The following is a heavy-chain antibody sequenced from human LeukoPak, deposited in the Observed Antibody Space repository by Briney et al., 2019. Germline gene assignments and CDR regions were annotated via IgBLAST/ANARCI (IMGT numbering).Heavy chain of an antibody. CDR1: GDTFSTYA. Sequence: ASVKVSCKASGDTFSTYAISWVRQAPGQALEWMGWITPFNGNTNYAQKFQDRVTITRDRSMSTAYMELSSLRSEDTAMYYCARSGAATDAFDIWGQGTMVTVSS. D-gene: IGHD1-26*01. CDR2: ITPFNGNT. J-gene: IGHJ3*02. V-gene: IGHV1-45*02. CDR3: ARSGAATDAFDI.